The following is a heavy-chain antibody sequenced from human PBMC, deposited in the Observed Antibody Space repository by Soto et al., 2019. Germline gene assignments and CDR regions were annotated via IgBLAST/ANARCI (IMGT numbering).Heavy chain of an antibody. CDR3: VRQRSGNYGWFDP. J-gene: IGHJ5*02. CDR1: GFTFSSYG. D-gene: IGHD4-17*01. V-gene: IGHV3-33*01. CDR2: ICYDGGSK. Sequence: PVGSLRLSCAASGFTFSSYGMHWVRQAPGKGLEWVAVICYDGGSKYYGDSVKGRFTISRDNSKNTLYLQMNSLRAEDTAVYSCVRQRSGNYGWFDPWGQGTLVIVSS.